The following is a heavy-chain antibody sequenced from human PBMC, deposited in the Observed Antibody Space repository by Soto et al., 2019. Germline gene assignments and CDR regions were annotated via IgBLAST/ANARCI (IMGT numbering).Heavy chain of an antibody. CDR1: GFSLSTSGVG. D-gene: IGHD1-20*01. CDR2: IYWDDDK. CDR3: AHSAGLRLTDL. Sequence: QITLKESGPTLVKPTQTLTLTCTFSGFSLSTSGVGVGWIRQPPGKALEWLALIYWDDDKRYSPSLKSRLTNTKDTSKNPVVPNMTNIDPVEPAPYYCAHSAGLRLTDLWGQGTLVTVSS. J-gene: IGHJ5*02. V-gene: IGHV2-5*02.